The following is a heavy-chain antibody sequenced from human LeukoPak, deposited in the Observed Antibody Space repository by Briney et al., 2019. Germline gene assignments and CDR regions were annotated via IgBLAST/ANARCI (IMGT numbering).Heavy chain of an antibody. D-gene: IGHD3-3*01. CDR1: GFTFSTYV. Sequence: PGGSLRLSCAASGFTFSTYVIHGVRQAPGKGLEWVAVVSHDGRSKYNADSVKGRFTISRDNSKNTVYLQMNSLRTDDTAVYYCARGATFGGDDGFDIWGQGTMVTVSS. V-gene: IGHV3-30*04. CDR3: ARGATFGGDDGFDI. CDR2: VSHDGRSK. J-gene: IGHJ3*02.